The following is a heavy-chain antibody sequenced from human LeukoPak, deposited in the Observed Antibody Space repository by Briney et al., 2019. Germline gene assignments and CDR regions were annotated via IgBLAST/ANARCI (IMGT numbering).Heavy chain of an antibody. CDR1: GYTFTGYY. J-gene: IGHJ4*02. CDR2: INPNSGGT. Sequence: ASVKVSCKASGYTFTGYYMHWVRQAPGQGLEWMGWINPNSGGTNYAQKFQGRVTMTRDTSISTAYMELSRLRSDDTAVYYCARDRPAVAGTSFPYWGQGTLVTASS. V-gene: IGHV1-2*02. D-gene: IGHD6-19*01. CDR3: ARDRPAVAGTSFPY.